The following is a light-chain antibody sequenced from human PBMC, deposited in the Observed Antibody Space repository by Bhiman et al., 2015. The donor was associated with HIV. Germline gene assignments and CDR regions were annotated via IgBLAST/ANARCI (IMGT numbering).Light chain of an antibody. Sequence: QLVLTQPPSVSGAPGQRVTISCTGSSSNIGAGYDVHWYQQLPGTAPKLLIYGNSNRPSGVPDRFSGSKSGTSASLAITGLRAEDEGDYYCQSYDNTVSGVVFGGGTRLTVL. V-gene: IGLV1-40*01. CDR2: GNS. J-gene: IGLJ2*01. CDR3: QSYDNTVSGVV. CDR1: SSNIGAGYD.